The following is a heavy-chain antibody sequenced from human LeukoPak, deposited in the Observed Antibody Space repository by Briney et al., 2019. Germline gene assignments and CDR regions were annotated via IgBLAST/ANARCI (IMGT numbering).Heavy chain of an antibody. D-gene: IGHD6-19*01. CDR2: INPNDGRT. V-gene: IGHV1-46*01. J-gene: IGHJ4*02. CDR3: ARSLQARLVYYFDY. CDR1: GYTFTSYY. Sequence: GASVNVSCKASGYTFTSYYMHWVRQAPGQGLEWMGIINPNDGRTNYAQKFQGRVTMTRDTSTSPVYMKLSCLSAEDTAVYYCARSLQARLVYYFDYWGQGTLVTVSS.